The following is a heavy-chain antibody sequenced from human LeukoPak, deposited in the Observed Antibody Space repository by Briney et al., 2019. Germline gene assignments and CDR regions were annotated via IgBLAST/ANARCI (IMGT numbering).Heavy chain of an antibody. J-gene: IGHJ6*02. CDR2: INHSGST. CDR1: GGSFSGYY. Sequence: PSETLSLTCAVYGGSFSGYYWSWIRQPPGKGLEWIGEINHSGSTNYNPSLKSRVTISVDTSKNQFSLKLSSVTAADTAVYYCARGAGVPKKKYYYYYGMDVWGQGTTVTVSS. D-gene: IGHD3-10*01. V-gene: IGHV4-34*01. CDR3: ARGAGVPKKKYYYYYGMDV.